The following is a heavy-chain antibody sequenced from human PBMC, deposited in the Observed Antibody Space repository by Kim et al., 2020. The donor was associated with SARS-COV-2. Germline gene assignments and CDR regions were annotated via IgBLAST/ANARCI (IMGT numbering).Heavy chain of an antibody. V-gene: IGHV3-30*18. D-gene: IGHD1-26*01. J-gene: IGHJ6*02. CDR2: ISYDGSNK. CDR1: GFTFSSYG. CDR3: AKGQEWELHYYYDGMDV. Sequence: GGSLRLSCAASGFTFSSYGMHWVRQAPGKGLEWVAVISYDGSNKYYADSVKGRFTISRDNTKNTLYLKMNSLRAEDTAVYYCAKGQEWELHYYYDGMDVWGQGTTVTVSS.